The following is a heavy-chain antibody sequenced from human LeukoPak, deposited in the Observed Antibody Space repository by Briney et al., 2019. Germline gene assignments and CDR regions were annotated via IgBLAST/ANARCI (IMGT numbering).Heavy chain of an antibody. J-gene: IGHJ4*02. CDR2: ISSSGSTI. Sequence: GGSLRLSCAASGFTFSSYEMNWVRQAPGKGMEWVSYISSSGSTIYYADSVKGRFTISRDNAKNSLYLQMNSLRAEDTAVYYCYWIAARPGAVVDYRGQGTLVTVSS. CDR1: GFTFSSYE. CDR3: YWIAARPGAVVDY. V-gene: IGHV3-48*03. D-gene: IGHD6-6*01.